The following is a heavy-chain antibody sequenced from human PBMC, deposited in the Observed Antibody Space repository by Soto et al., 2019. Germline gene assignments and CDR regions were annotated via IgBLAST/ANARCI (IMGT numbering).Heavy chain of an antibody. Sequence: QVLLVESGGGVVQPGRSLRLSCAASEFTFSTYPMHWVRQAPGKGLEWVAVISYDGTNTYYADSVKGRFTISRDNSKNTLSLQMNSLRGDDMAVYYCARGASDFWNAYPEIHFFDYCGQGAPVCVSS. CDR3: ARGASDFWNAYPEIHFFDY. D-gene: IGHD3-3*01. J-gene: IGHJ4*02. CDR1: EFTFSTYP. CDR2: ISYDGTNT. V-gene: IGHV3-30-3*01.